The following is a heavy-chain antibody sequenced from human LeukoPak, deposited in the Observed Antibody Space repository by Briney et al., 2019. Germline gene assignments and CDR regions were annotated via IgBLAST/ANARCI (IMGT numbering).Heavy chain of an antibody. CDR1: GYTFTSYY. D-gene: IGHD3-22*01. CDR3: ARDRNFRITMIVVVPGWFDP. V-gene: IGHV1-46*01. CDR2: INHSGGST. J-gene: IGHJ5*02. Sequence: GASVKVSCKASGYTFTSYYMHWVRQAPGQGLEWMGIINHSGGSTSYAQKFQGRVTITADESTSTAYMELSSLRSEDTAVYYCARDRNFRITMIVVVPGWFDPWGQGTLVTVSS.